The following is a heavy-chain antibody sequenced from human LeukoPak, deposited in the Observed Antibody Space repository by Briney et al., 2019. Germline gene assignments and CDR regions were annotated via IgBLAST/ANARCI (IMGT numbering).Heavy chain of an antibody. Sequence: GGSLRLSCAASGFTFSGYTMNWVRQAPGKGLVWVSRISTDGSSRSYADSVKGRFPISRDNGKNTLYLQMNSLRAEDTAVYYCAIYLTSIPSGMDVWAQGATVTVSS. D-gene: IGHD2/OR15-2a*01. CDR3: AIYLTSIPSGMDV. J-gene: IGHJ6*02. CDR2: ISTDGSSR. V-gene: IGHV3-74*01. CDR1: GFTFSGYT.